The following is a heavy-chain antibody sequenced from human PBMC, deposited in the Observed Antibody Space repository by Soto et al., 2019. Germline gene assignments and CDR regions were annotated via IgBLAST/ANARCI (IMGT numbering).Heavy chain of an antibody. CDR3: AKLGNMITFGGAPFDY. Sequence: EVQLVESGGGLVQPGRSLRLSCAASGFTFDDYAMHWVRQAPGKGLEWVSGISWNSGSIGYADSVKGRFTISRDNAKNYLYLQMNSLRAEDTALYYCAKLGNMITFGGAPFDYWGQGTLVTVSS. CDR1: GFTFDDYA. J-gene: IGHJ4*02. CDR2: ISWNSGSI. V-gene: IGHV3-9*01. D-gene: IGHD3-16*01.